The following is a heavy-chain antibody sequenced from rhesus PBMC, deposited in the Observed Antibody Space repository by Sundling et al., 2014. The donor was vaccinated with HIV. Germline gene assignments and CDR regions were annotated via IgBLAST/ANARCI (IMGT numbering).Heavy chain of an antibody. CDR1: GGSISSYY. V-gene: IGHV4-160*01. CDR3: ARDGNVDTATVMSYYYSGSNTYYSLDS. CDR2: IYSSGGST. J-gene: IGHJ6*01. Sequence: QVQLQESGPGLVKPSETLSLTCAVSGGSISSYYWSWIRQPPGKGLQWIGSIYSSGGSTYYNPSLKSRVTISTDTSKNQFSLRLTSVTAADTAVYYCARDGNVDTATVMSYYYSGSNTYYSLDSWGQGVVVTVSS. D-gene: IGHD5-12*01.